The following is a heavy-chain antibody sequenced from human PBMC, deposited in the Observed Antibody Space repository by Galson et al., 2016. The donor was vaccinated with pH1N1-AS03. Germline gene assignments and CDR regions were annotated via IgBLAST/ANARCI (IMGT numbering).Heavy chain of an antibody. D-gene: IGHD6-19*01. J-gene: IGHJ5*02. CDR2: IYPGVNA. V-gene: IGHV4-38-2*02. CDR1: GYSNTTGHY. CDR3: ARSPRVISVAGTFPSRFDP. Sequence: LSLTCTVSGYSNTTGHYWGWIRQPPGKGLEWIGSIYPGVNADYNPSLKSRVTISVDTSTNQFSLKLSSVTAADTAVYYCARSPRVISVAGTFPSRFDPWGQGTLVTVSS.